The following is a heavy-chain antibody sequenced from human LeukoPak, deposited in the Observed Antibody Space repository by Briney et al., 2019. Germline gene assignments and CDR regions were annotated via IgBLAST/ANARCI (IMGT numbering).Heavy chain of an antibody. D-gene: IGHD4-17*01. CDR1: GFTFSSYS. V-gene: IGHV3-21*01. Sequence: PGGSLRLSCAASGFTFSSYSMNWVRQAPGKGLEWVSSISSSSSYIYYADSVKGRFTISRDNAKNSLYLRMNSLRAEDTAVYYCAREEYNILHMTTVKQDWFDPWGQGTLVTVSS. J-gene: IGHJ5*02. CDR3: AREEYNILHMTTVKQDWFDP. CDR2: ISSSSSYI.